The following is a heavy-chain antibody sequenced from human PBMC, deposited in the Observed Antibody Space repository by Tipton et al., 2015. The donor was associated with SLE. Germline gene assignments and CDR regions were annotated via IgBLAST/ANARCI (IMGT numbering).Heavy chain of an antibody. Sequence: TLSLTCAVYGGSFSGYYWSWIRQPPGKGLEWIGEINHSGSTNYNPSLKSRVTISVDTSKNQFSLKLSSVTAADTAVYYCACRPFNYDFWRGYYSGGAFDIWGQGTMVTVSS. CDR2: INHSGST. CDR3: ACRPFNYDFWRGYYSGGAFDI. D-gene: IGHD3-3*01. J-gene: IGHJ3*02. V-gene: IGHV4-34*01. CDR1: GGSFSGYY.